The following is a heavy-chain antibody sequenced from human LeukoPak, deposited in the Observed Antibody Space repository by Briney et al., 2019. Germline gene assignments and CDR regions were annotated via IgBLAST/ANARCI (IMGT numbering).Heavy chain of an antibody. Sequence: GGSLRLSCAASGFTFHDFEMNWVRPAPGKGLEWVSYVSGSGNEIHYGDSVKGRFTISRDNAKSSLYLQMNSLRAEDTAIYYCATKVPGSSHFSSWGQGSLVTVSS. D-gene: IGHD4/OR15-4a*01. CDR3: ATKVPGSSHFSS. J-gene: IGHJ4*02. CDR1: GFTFHDFE. V-gene: IGHV3-48*03. CDR2: VSGSGNEI.